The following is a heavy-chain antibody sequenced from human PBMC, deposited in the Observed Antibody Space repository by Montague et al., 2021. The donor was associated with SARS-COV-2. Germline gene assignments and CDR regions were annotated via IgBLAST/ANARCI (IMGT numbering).Heavy chain of an antibody. CDR2: IHHGGST. Sequence: SETLSLTCAVRGGSFSTYSWNWIRQPPGKGLEWIGEIHHGGSTNYNPSLKSRVTISADTSKNQFSLKLTSVAAADTAAYYCARLGDGVVPSPILGVGPYYSYYYMDVWGKGTTVTVSS. D-gene: IGHD3-10*01. CDR3: ARLGDGVVPSPILGVGPYYSYYYMDV. V-gene: IGHV4-34*01. J-gene: IGHJ6*03. CDR1: GGSFSTYS.